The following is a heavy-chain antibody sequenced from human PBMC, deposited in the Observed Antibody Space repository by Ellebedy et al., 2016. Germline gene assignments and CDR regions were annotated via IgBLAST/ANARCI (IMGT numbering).Heavy chain of an antibody. CDR3: VKRKLIVYFDA. CDR2: VGLGGDST. D-gene: IGHD3-16*02. Sequence: GGSLRLXXAASGFTFDSFSMTWVRQAPGRGLEWIATVGLGGDSTHYADSVKGRFTISRDDSKATLYLQMISLRAEDTAVYYCVKRKLIVYFDAWGQGTLVTVSS. V-gene: IGHV3-23*01. CDR1: GFTFDSFS. J-gene: IGHJ4*02.